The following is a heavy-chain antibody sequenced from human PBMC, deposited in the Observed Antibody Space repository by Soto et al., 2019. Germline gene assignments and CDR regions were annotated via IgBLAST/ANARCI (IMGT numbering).Heavy chain of an antibody. D-gene: IGHD2-2*01. CDR3: AGDKSVVPAYYYYYYMDV. Sequence: ASVKVSCKASGYTFTSYAMHWVRQAPGQRLEWMGWINAGNGNTKYSQKFQGRVTITRDTSASTAYMELSSLRSEDTAVYYCAGDKSVVPAYYYYYYMDVWGKGTTVTVSS. V-gene: IGHV1-3*01. J-gene: IGHJ6*03. CDR2: INAGNGNT. CDR1: GYTFTSYA.